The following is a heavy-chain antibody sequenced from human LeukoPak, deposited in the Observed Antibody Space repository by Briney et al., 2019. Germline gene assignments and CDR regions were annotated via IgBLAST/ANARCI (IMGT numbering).Heavy chain of an antibody. Sequence: SETLSLTCTVSGGSISSYYWSWIRQHPGKGLEWIGYIYYSGSTNYNPSLKSRVTISVDTSKNQFSLKLSSVTAADTAVYYCARHSTREGDFDYWGQGTLVTVSS. CDR3: ARHSTREGDFDY. CDR2: IYYSGST. D-gene: IGHD1-26*01. V-gene: IGHV4-59*08. CDR1: GGSISSYY. J-gene: IGHJ4*02.